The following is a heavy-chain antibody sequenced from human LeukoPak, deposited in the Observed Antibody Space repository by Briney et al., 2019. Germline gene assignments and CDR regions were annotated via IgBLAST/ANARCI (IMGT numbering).Heavy chain of an antibody. D-gene: IGHD3-9*01. V-gene: IGHV4-34*01. Sequence: SETLSLTCAVYGGSFSGYYWSWIRQPPGKGLEWIGEVNHSGSTNYNPSLKSRVTISVDTSKNQFSLKLSSVTAADTAVYYCARGEPEYYDTLTGYPLDYWGQGTLVTVSS. CDR2: VNHSGST. CDR3: ARGEPEYYDTLTGYPLDY. J-gene: IGHJ4*02. CDR1: GGSFSGYY.